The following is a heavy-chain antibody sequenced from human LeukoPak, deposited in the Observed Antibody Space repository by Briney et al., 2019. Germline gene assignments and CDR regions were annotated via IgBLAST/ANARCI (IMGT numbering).Heavy chain of an antibody. CDR3: ARENRYFDWSRAFDI. Sequence: PGASVKVSCKASGGTFSSYAISWVRQAPGQGLEWMGGIIPIFDSANYAQRFQGRVTITADESTSTAYMELSSLRSEDTAVYYCARENRYFDWSRAFDIWGQGTMVTVSS. CDR2: IIPIFDSA. CDR1: GGTFSSYA. D-gene: IGHD3-9*01. J-gene: IGHJ3*02. V-gene: IGHV1-69*13.